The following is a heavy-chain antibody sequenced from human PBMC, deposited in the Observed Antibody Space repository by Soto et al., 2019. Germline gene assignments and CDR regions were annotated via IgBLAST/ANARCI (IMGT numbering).Heavy chain of an antibody. CDR2: IYNSGST. CDR3: ARRICSSLTCLLSPPGNWLDP. Sequence: PSETLSLTCTVSGASVSSYYWHWIRQPPGKGLEWIASIYNSGSTHYNPSLMSRVTISIDTSKNQFFLQLSSVTAADTALYYCARRICSSLTCLLSPPGNWLDPWGQGDLVTVSS. J-gene: IGHJ5*02. D-gene: IGHD2-2*01. V-gene: IGHV4-59*08. CDR1: GASVSSYY.